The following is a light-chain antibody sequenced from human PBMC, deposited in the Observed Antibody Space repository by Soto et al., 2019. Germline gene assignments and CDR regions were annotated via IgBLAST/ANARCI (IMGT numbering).Light chain of an antibody. CDR3: SSYTSSSTFV. Sequence: QSVLTQPPSVSGSPGQSITISCTGSSSDVGGYKYVSWYQQHPGKAPKLMIYDVSRRPSGVSNRFSGSKSGNTSSLTISGVQGEDEADFYCSSYTSSSTFVFGSGTQLTVL. CDR1: SSDVGGYKY. CDR2: DVS. J-gene: IGLJ6*01. V-gene: IGLV2-14*01.